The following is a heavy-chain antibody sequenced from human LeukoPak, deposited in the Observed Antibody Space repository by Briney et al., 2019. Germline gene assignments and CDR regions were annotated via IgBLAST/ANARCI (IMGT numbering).Heavy chain of an antibody. Sequence: PGGSLRLSCAASGFTFSSYAMHWVRQAPGKGLEWVAVISYDGSNKYYADSVKGRFTISRDNSKNTLYLQMNSLRAEDTAVYYCARDGRPGYSSGWYDYWGQGTLVTVSS. CDR3: ARDGRPGYSSGWYDY. J-gene: IGHJ4*02. D-gene: IGHD6-19*01. V-gene: IGHV3-30-3*01. CDR1: GFTFSSYA. CDR2: ISYDGSNK.